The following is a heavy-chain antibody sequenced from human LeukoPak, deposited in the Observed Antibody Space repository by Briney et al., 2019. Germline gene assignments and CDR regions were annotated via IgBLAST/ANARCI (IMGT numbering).Heavy chain of an antibody. Sequence: GESLKISCKASGYSFTTYWIGWVRQVPGEGLGWRGIIYPGDSDARYSPSFQGQVTISADRSISTAYLQWSSLKASDTAMYYCARAERLVPNYYDSSGYYYGLGYWGQGTLVTVSS. J-gene: IGHJ4*02. V-gene: IGHV5-51*01. D-gene: IGHD3-22*01. CDR3: ARAERLVPNYYDSSGYYYGLGY. CDR2: IYPGDSDA. CDR1: GYSFTTYW.